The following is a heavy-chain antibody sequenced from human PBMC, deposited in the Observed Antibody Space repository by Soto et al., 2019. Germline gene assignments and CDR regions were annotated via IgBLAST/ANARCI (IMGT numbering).Heavy chain of an antibody. CDR3: ARRRTHWFDP. CDR2: IYYSGST. V-gene: IGHV4-39*01. CDR1: GGSIGSSSDY. J-gene: IGHJ5*02. Sequence: SETLSLTCTVSGGSIGSSSDYWGWIRQPPGKGLEWIGSIYYSGSTYYNPSLKSRVTISVDTSKNQFSLKLSSVTAADTAVYYCARRRTHWFDPWGQGTLVTVS.